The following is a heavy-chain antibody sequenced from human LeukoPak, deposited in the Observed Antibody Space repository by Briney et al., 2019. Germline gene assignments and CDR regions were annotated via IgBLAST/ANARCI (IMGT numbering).Heavy chain of an antibody. CDR3: AVKMGYCSSSRCLTGFDY. D-gene: IGHD2-2*01. CDR1: GYTFTGYY. V-gene: IGHV1-2*02. Sequence: ASVKVSCKASGYTFTGYYMHWVRQAPGRGLEWMGWINPNTGGTDYTQKFEGRVTMTRDTSISTAYMELSRLRSDDAAVYYCAVKMGYCSSSRCLTGFDYWGQGTLVTVSS. J-gene: IGHJ4*02. CDR2: INPNTGGT.